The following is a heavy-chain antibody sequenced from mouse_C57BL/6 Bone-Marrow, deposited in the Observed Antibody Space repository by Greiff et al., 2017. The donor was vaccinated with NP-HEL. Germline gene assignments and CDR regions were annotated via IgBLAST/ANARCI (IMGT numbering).Heavy chain of an antibody. J-gene: IGHJ2*01. CDR2: INPNNGGT. Sequence: EVQLQQSGPELVKPGASVKISCKASGYTFTDYYMNWVKQSHGKSLEWIGDINPNNGGTSYNQKFKGKATLTVDKSSSTAYMELRSLTSEDSAVYYCAREGIYYGNYGFDYWGQGTTLTVSS. D-gene: IGHD2-1*01. CDR3: AREGIYYGNYGFDY. CDR1: GYTFTDYY. V-gene: IGHV1-26*01.